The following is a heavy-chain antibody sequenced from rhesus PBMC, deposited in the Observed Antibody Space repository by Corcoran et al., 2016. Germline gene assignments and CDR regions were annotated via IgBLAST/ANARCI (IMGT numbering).Heavy chain of an antibody. CDR1: GGLFTGYS. Sequence: QVQLQESGPGLVKPSETPSLTCAVSGGLFTGYSWGWIRQPPGRGLEWIWYISGSSGSTDYNPSLKSRVTISTDTSKKQFSLKLSSVTAADTAVYYCTRDCGGWSGDYWGQGVLVTVSS. V-gene: IGHV4-165*01. CDR3: TRDCGGWSGDY. J-gene: IGHJ4*01. CDR2: ISGSSGST. D-gene: IGHD6-37*01.